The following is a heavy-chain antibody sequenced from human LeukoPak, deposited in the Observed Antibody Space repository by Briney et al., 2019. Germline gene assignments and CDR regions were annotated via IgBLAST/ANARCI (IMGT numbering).Heavy chain of an antibody. Sequence: APVKVSCKASGYTFTSYGISWVRQAPGQGLEWMGWISAYNGNTNYAQKLQGRVTMTTDTSTGTAYMELRSLRSDDTAVYYCAKGFQLRYFDWLLPDYYYYGMDVWGQGTTVTVSS. CDR3: AKGFQLRYFDWLLPDYYYYGMDV. CDR1: GYTFTSYG. D-gene: IGHD3-9*01. CDR2: ISAYNGNT. V-gene: IGHV1-18*01. J-gene: IGHJ6*02.